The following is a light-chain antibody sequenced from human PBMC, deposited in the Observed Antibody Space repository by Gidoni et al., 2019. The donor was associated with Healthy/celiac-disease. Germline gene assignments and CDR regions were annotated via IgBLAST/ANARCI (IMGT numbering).Light chain of an antibody. V-gene: IGLV3-1*01. CDR1: KLGDKY. Sequence: SYELTQPPSVSVSPGQTASITCSGDKLGDKYACWYQQKPGQSPVLVIYQDSKRPSVIPARFSGSNSGNTATLTISGTQAMDEADYYCQAWDSSTATVFGGGTKLTVL. CDR2: QDS. J-gene: IGLJ2*01. CDR3: QAWDSSTATV.